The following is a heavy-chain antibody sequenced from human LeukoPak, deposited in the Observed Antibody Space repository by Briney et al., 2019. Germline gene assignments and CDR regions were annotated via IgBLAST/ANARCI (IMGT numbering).Heavy chain of an antibody. V-gene: IGHV1-2*07. Sequence: ASVKVSCKTSGYSFTDYYMHWVRQAPGQGLEWMGWINPNSGGTSTAHKFQGRITMTRDTSITTVYMEVSWLTSDDTAIYYCARADRLDGSPYLIGPWGQGTLVTVSS. D-gene: IGHD1-26*01. CDR1: GYSFTDYY. CDR3: ARADRLDGSPYLIGP. J-gene: IGHJ5*02. CDR2: INPNSGGT.